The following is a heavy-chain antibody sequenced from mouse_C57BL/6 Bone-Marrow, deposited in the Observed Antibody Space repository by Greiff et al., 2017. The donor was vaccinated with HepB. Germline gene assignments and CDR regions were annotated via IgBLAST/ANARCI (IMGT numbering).Heavy chain of an antibody. J-gene: IGHJ4*01. CDR1: GFSLSTSGMG. CDR2: IYWDDDK. D-gene: IGHD1-1*01. CDR3: AREYYYGSSYYAMDY. Sequence: QVTLKESGPGILQSSQTLSLTCSFSGFSLSTSGMGVSWIRQPSGKGLEWLAHIYWDDDKRYNPSLKSRLTISKDTSRNQVFLKITSVDTADTATYYCAREYYYGSSYYAMDYWGQGTSVTVSS. V-gene: IGHV8-12*01.